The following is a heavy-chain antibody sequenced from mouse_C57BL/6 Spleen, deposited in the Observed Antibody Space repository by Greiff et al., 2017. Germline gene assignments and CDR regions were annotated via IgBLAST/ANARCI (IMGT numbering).Heavy chain of an antibody. CDR3: TRSDGYYVSFAY. Sequence: QVQLQQSGAELVRPGTSVKVSCKASGYAFTNYLIEWVKQRPGQGLEWIGVINPGSGGTNYNEKFKGKATLTADKSSSTAYMQLSSLTSEDSAVYFCTRSDGYYVSFAYWGQGTLVTVSA. D-gene: IGHD2-3*01. V-gene: IGHV1-54*01. CDR1: GYAFTNYL. J-gene: IGHJ3*01. CDR2: INPGSGGT.